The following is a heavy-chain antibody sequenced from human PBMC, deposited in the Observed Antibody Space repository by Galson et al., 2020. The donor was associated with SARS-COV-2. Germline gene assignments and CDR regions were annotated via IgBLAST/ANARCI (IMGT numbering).Heavy chain of an antibody. CDR1: GGSFSGYY. CDR2: INHSGST. V-gene: IGHV4-34*01. Sequence: SETLSLTCAVYGGSFSGYYWSWIRQPPGKGLEWIGEINHSGSTNYNPSLKSQVTISVDTSKNQFSLKLSSVTAADTAVYYCASNTNYYYYYGVDVWGQGTTVTVSS. D-gene: IGHD2-2*01. CDR3: ASNTNYYYYYGVDV. J-gene: IGHJ6*02.